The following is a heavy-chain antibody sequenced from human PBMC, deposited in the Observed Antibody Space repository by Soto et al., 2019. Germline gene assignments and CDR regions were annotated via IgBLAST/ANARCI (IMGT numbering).Heavy chain of an antibody. D-gene: IGHD6-19*01. Sequence: PSETLSLTCAVSGGSISSNNWWNWVRQPPGKGLEWIGEIFHSGNINYNPSLKSRVTISVDKSKNQFSLNLSYVTAEDTAVYYCAREEYSSGWYVFPSYFDYWDQGILVTVSS. CDR3: AREEYSSGWYVFPSYFDY. V-gene: IGHV4-4*02. CDR1: GGSISSNNW. CDR2: IFHSGNI. J-gene: IGHJ4*02.